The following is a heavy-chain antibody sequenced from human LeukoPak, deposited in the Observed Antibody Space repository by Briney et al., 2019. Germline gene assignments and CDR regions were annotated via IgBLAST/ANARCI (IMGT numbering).Heavy chain of an antibody. CDR3: ARGTSPWPYDY. Sequence: PSETLSLTCAVYGGSLCGYYWSWIRQPPGKGLEWIRYIFYSGSTYYNPSLKSRVTISVDTSKNQFSLKLSSVTAADTAVYYCARGTSPWPYDYWGQGTLVTVSS. V-gene: IGHV4-34*01. CDR1: GGSLCGYY. J-gene: IGHJ4*02. CDR2: IFYSGST.